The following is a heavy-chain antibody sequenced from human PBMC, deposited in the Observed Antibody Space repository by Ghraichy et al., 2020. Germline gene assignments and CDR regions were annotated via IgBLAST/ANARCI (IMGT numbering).Heavy chain of an antibody. CDR3: AKFQTPRASPAAIARYGMDV. CDR1: GFTFSSYA. CDR2: ISGSGGST. V-gene: IGHV3-23*01. Sequence: GGSLRLSCAASGFTFSSYAMSWVRQAPGKGLEWVSAISGSGGSTYYADSVKGRFTISRDNSKNTLYLQMNSLRAEDTAVYYCAKFQTPRASPAAIARYGMDVWGQGTTVTVSS. J-gene: IGHJ6*02. D-gene: IGHD2-2*01.